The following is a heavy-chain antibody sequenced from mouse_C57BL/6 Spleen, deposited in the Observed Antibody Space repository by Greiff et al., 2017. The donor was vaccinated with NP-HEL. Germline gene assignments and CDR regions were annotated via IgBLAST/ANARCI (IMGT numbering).Heavy chain of an antibody. CDR3: ARGVTTLYYYAMDY. Sequence: VQLQQSGAELVKPGASVKLSCKASGYTFTSYWMHWVKQRPGQGLEWIGMIHPNSGSTNYNEKFKSKATLTVDKSSSTAYMQLSSLTSDDSAVYYCARGVTTLYYYAMDYWGQGTSVTVSS. V-gene: IGHV1-64*01. D-gene: IGHD2-1*01. CDR2: IHPNSGST. J-gene: IGHJ4*01. CDR1: GYTFTSYW.